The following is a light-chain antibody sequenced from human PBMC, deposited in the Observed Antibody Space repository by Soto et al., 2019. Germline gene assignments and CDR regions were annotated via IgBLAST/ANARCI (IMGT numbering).Light chain of an antibody. CDR1: QSVSSSY. J-gene: IGKJ5*01. V-gene: IGKV3-20*01. CDR2: GAS. Sequence: IVLTQSPGTLSLSPGERASLSCRASQSVSSSYLAWYQQKPGQAPRLLLYGASRRATGGPDRCSGSGSGTDLALTISGLENEDYAVYYCQQYDSSPPITVGQGTRLEIK. CDR3: QQYDSSPPIT.